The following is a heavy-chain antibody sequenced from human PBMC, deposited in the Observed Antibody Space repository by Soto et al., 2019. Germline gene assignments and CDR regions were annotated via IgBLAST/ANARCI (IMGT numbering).Heavy chain of an antibody. D-gene: IGHD3-3*01. CDR2: ISSSNGHT. CDR3: AISTWSVSYFGMDV. CDR1: GYTFSDYG. J-gene: IGHJ6*02. Sequence: QVHLVQSGPEVKKPGASVKVSCKASGYTFSDYGMNWVRQDPGQGLEWLGWISSSNGHTKFAHKFQGRVTMTTDTHTTTVYMELRSLRSDDTAVYYCAISTWSVSYFGMDVWGQGTTVTVSS. V-gene: IGHV1-18*04.